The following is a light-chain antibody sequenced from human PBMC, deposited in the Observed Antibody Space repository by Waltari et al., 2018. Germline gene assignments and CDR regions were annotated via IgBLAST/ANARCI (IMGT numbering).Light chain of an antibody. J-gene: IGKJ4*01. CDR1: HSVDWY. CDR3: QQRRSWPLT. V-gene: IGKV3-11*01. CDR2: YTS. Sequence: EIVLTQSPATLSLSPGERATLSCRASHSVDWYLAWYQQRPGQPPRLLLYYTSNRAPGIPARFSGSGSDTDFTLTISSLEPEDFAVYYCQQRRSWPLTFGGGTKVEIE.